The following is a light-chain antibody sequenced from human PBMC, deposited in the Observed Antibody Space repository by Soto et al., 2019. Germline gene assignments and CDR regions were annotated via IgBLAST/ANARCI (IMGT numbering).Light chain of an antibody. CDR3: AAWDDSLSGSYV. CDR1: SSNIGSNY. J-gene: IGLJ1*01. V-gene: IGLV1-47*01. CDR2: RSN. Sequence: QAVVTQPPSASGTPGQRVTISCSGSSSNIGSNYVYWYQQLPGTAPKLLIYRSNQRPSGVPDRFSGSTSGTSASLAISGLRSEDEADYYCAAWDDSLSGSYVFGTGTKLTVL.